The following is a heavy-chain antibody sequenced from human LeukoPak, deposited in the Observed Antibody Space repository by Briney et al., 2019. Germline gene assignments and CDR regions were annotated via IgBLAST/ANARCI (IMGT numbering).Heavy chain of an antibody. CDR2: IRYDGTK. J-gene: IGHJ6*03. CDR3: AKDRDYGDYPSAYYYYMDV. CDR1: GFNFSTYG. Sequence: GGSLRLSCAASGFNFSTYGIHWVRQAPGKGLEGVAFIRYDGTKWYADSVKGRFTISRDNSKNMLYLQMNSLRAEDTAVYHCAKDRDYGDYPSAYYYYMDVWGKGTTVTVSS. D-gene: IGHD4-17*01. V-gene: IGHV3-30*02.